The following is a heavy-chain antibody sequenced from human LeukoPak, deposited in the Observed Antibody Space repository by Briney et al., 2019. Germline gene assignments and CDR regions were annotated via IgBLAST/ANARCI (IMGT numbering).Heavy chain of an antibody. V-gene: IGHV3-7*01. CDR2: IKQDGSEK. Sequence: GGSLRLSCAASGFTFSSYWMIWVRQAPGKGLEWVANIKQDGSEKYYVDSVKGRFTISRDNAKNSLYLQMNSLRAEDTAVYYCARGRGSYGYYFDYWGQGTLVTVSS. CDR3: ARGRGSYGYYFDY. CDR1: GFTFSSYW. J-gene: IGHJ4*02. D-gene: IGHD3-16*02.